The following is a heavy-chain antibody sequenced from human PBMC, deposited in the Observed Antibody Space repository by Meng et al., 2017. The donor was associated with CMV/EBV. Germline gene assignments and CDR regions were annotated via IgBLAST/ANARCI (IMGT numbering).Heavy chain of an antibody. V-gene: IGHV3-74*01. J-gene: IGHJ4*02. D-gene: IGHD6-13*01. CDR3: AREAAAGAPDY. CDR1: GFTFGSYW. Sequence: GESLKISCGGSGFTFGSYWMHWVRQVPGKGLVWISRIHSDGVSADYAGSVMGRFTISRDNAKNTLYLQMNSLRAEDTAVYYCAREAAAGAPDYWGQGTLVTVSS. CDR2: IHSDGVSA.